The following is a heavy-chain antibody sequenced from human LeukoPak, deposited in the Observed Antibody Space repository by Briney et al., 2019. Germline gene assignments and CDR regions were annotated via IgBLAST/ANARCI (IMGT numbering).Heavy chain of an antibody. CDR2: IIPIFGTA. D-gene: IGHD2-2*01. V-gene: IGHV1-69*13. CDR1: GGTFSSYA. CDR3: VRNTPRYCTSTSCYDWFDP. J-gene: IGHJ5*02. Sequence: SVNVSCKASGGTFSSYAISWVRQAPGQGLEWMGGIIPIFGTANYAQKFQGRVTITADESTSTANMELSSLRSEDTAVYYCVRNTPRYCTSTSCYDWFDPWGQGTLVTVSS.